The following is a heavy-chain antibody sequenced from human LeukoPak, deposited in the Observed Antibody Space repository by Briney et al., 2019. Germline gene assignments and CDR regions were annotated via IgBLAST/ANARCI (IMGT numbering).Heavy chain of an antibody. D-gene: IGHD3-22*01. CDR3: ARAVYYDSSGYSPFDY. V-gene: IGHV1-18*01. Sequence: GASVKVSCKASGYTFTSNGISWARQAPGQGLEWMGWISAYSGNTNYAQKLQGRVTMTTDTSTSTAYMELRSLRSDDTAVYYCARAVYYDSSGYSPFDYWGQGTLVTVSS. CDR2: ISAYSGNT. CDR1: GYTFTSNG. J-gene: IGHJ4*02.